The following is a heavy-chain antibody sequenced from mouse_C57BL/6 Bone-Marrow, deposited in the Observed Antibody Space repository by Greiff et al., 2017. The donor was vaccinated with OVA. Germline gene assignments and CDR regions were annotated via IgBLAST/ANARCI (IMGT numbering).Heavy chain of an antibody. D-gene: IGHD2-12*01. Sequence: EVKLVESGGDLVKPGGSLKLSCAASGFTFSSYGMSWVRQTPDKRLEWVATISSGGSYTYYPDSVKGRFTISRDNAKNTLYLQMSSLKSEDTAMYYCARWYSSYAMDYWGQGTSVTVSS. CDR2: ISSGGSYT. V-gene: IGHV5-6*01. J-gene: IGHJ4*01. CDR3: ARWYSSYAMDY. CDR1: GFTFSSYG.